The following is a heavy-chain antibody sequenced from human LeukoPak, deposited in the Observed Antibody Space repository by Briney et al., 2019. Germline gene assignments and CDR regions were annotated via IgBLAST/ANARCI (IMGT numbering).Heavy chain of an antibody. CDR2: ISGSGGST. V-gene: IGHV3-23*01. CDR3: AKGTKYYDILTGYQHYGMDV. Sequence: GGSLRLSCAASGFTFSSYAMSWVRQAPGKGLEWVSAISGSGGSTYYAGSVKGRFTISRDNSKNTLYLQMNSLRAEDTAVYYCAKGTKYYDILTGYQHYGMDVWGKGTTVTVSS. J-gene: IGHJ6*04. D-gene: IGHD3-9*01. CDR1: GFTFSSYA.